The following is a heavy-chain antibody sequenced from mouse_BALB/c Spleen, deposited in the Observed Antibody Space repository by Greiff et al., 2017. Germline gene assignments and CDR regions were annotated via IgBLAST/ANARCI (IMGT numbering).Heavy chain of an antibody. V-gene: IGHV2-6-7*01. CDR3: ARENYDYDWGFAY. J-gene: IGHJ3*01. Sequence: VKLEESGPGLVAPSQSLSITCTVSGFSLTGYGVNWVRQPPGKGLEWLGMIWGDGSTDYNSALKSRLSISKDNSKSQVFLKMNSLQTDDTARYYCARENYDYDWGFAYWGQGTLVTVSA. D-gene: IGHD2-4*01. CDR2: IWGDGST. CDR1: GFSLTGYG.